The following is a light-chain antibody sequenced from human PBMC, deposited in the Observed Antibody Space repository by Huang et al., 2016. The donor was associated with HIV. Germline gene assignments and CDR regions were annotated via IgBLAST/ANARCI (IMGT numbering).Light chain of an antibody. CDR2: EVS. CDR1: QSLVYSDGNTY. J-gene: IGKJ1*01. Sequence: DVVMTQTPLSLPVTLGQPASISCRSSQSLVYSDGNTYLNWFQQRPGQSPRRLIYEVSNRDSGVPDRFSGSGSGTDFTLKISRVEAEDVGIYYCMQGTRWPWTFGQGTKVEI. CDR3: MQGTRWPWT. V-gene: IGKV2-30*01.